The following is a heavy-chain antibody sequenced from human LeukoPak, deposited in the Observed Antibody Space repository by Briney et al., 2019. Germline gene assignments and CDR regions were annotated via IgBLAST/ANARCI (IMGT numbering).Heavy chain of an antibody. CDR3: ARAVPTVRGIAVAGTSSWFDP. CDR2: INHSGST. D-gene: IGHD6-19*01. V-gene: IGHV4-34*01. CDR1: GGSFRGYY. J-gene: IGHJ5*02. Sequence: PSETLSLTCAVYGGSFRGYYWSWIRQPPGKGLEWIGEINHSGSTNYNPSLKSRVTISVDTSKNQFSLKLSSVTAADTAVYYCARAVPTVRGIAVAGTSSWFDPWGQGTLVTVSS.